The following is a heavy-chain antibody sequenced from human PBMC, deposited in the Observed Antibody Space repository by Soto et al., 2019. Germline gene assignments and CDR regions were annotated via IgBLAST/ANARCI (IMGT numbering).Heavy chain of an antibody. Sequence: QVQLVESGGGVVQPGRSLRLSCEASGFSLSTYGMHWVRQAPGKGLEWVAVISYDERIKYHADSVKGRFTISRDNSKNTLYLQMNSLRPEDTALYYCATDEGGGYFYGVNYWGQGTLVTVSS. CDR2: ISYDERIK. J-gene: IGHJ4*02. V-gene: IGHV3-30*03. CDR3: ATDEGGGYFYGVNY. CDR1: GFSLSTYG. D-gene: IGHD3-22*01.